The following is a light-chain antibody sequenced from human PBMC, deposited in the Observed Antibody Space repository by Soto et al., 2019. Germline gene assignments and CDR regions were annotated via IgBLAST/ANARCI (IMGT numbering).Light chain of an antibody. CDR2: GAS. V-gene: IGKV3-15*01. CDR1: QSVSSN. Sequence: ELVMKQSPATLSVSPGERATLSCRASQSVSSNLAWYQQKTGQAPRLLIYGASTRATGIPARFSGSGSGTEFTLTISSLQSEDFAVYYCQQLNSYFTFGPGTKVDI. J-gene: IGKJ3*01. CDR3: QQLNSYFT.